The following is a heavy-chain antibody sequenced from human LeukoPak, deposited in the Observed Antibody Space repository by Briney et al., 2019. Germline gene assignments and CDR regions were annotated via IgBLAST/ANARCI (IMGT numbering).Heavy chain of an antibody. D-gene: IGHD3-9*01. V-gene: IGHV4-61*10. CDR3: ARELMVHYDILTGYYY. CDR1: GGSISSGSYY. J-gene: IGHJ4*02. CDR2: IYYSGST. Sequence: SETLSLTCTVSGGSISSGSYYWSWIRQPAGKGLEWIGYIYYSGSTNYNPSLKSRVTISVDTSKNQFSLKLSSVTAADTAVYYCARELMVHYDILTGYYYWGQGTLVTVSS.